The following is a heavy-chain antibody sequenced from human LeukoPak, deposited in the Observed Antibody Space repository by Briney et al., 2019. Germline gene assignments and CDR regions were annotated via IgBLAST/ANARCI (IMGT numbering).Heavy chain of an antibody. CDR2: IDHRGST. CDR3: ARAGIVGATFDY. CDR1: GGSISDSNW. Sequence: SETPSLTCAVSGGSISDSNWWNWVRQPPGKGLEWIGEIDHRGSTNYNPSLKSRVTISVDTSKNQFSLKLSSVTAADTAVYYCARAGIVGATFDYWGQGTLVTVSS. V-gene: IGHV4-4*02. J-gene: IGHJ4*02. D-gene: IGHD1-26*01.